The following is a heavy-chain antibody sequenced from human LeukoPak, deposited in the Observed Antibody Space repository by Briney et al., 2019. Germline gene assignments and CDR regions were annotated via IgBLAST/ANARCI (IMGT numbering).Heavy chain of an antibody. CDR3: ARLRWRVRWFDP. D-gene: IGHD2-15*01. V-gene: IGHV4-30-4*08. J-gene: IGHJ5*02. CDR2: IYYSGST. Sequence: SETLSLTCTVSGGSISSGDYYWSWIRQPPGKGLEWIGYIYYSGSTYYNPSLKSRVTISVDTSKNQFSLKLSSVTAADTAVYYCARLRWRVRWFDPWGQGTLVTVSS. CDR1: GGSISSGDYY.